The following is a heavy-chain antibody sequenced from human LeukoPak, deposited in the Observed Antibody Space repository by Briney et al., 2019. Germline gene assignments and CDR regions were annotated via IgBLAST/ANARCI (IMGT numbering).Heavy chain of an antibody. J-gene: IGHJ5*02. CDR1: GGSISSYY. V-gene: IGHV4-4*07. D-gene: IGHD3-10*01. CDR3: ARTLVPMVRGVIIKERWFDP. Sequence: MSSETLSLTCTVSGGSISSYYWSWIRQPAGKGLEWIGRIYTSGSTNYNPSLKSRVTMSVDTSKNQFSLKLSSVTAADTAVYYCARTLVPMVRGVIIKERWFDPWGQGTLVTVSS. CDR2: IYTSGST.